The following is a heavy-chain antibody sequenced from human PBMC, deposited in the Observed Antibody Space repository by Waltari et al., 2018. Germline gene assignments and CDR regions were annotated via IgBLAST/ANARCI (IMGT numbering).Heavy chain of an antibody. V-gene: IGHV3-9*01. CDR3: AKGHSGSYGLDS. D-gene: IGHD1-26*01. CDR1: GFTFDAYA. Sequence: EVQLVESGGGLVQPGRSLRLSCAASGFTFDAYAMHWVRQAPGKGREWVSGISWNSGNIGYADSVKGRFTISRDNAKNSLYLQMNSLRTGDTALYYCAKGHSGSYGLDSWGQGTLVTVSP. J-gene: IGHJ4*02. CDR2: ISWNSGNI.